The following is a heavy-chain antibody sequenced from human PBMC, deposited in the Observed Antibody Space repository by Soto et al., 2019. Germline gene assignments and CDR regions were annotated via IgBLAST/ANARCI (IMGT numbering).Heavy chain of an antibody. D-gene: IGHD1-1*01. Sequence: QLQLQESGPGLVKPSETLSLTCTVSGGSISRNSYYWGWIRQPPGKGLEWIGSIYYSGSTYYNPSLKRRVTISVDTSKNQFSLKLSSVTAADTAVYYCARHDWNGAVYWGQGTLVSVSS. CDR3: ARHDWNGAVY. CDR1: GGSISRNSYY. J-gene: IGHJ4*02. V-gene: IGHV4-39*01. CDR2: IYYSGST.